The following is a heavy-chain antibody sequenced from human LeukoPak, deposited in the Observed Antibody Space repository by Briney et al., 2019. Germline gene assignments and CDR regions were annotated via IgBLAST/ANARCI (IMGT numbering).Heavy chain of an antibody. CDR1: GYTFTSHY. J-gene: IGHJ4*02. V-gene: IGHV1-46*01. CDR2: INPSGGST. Sequence: GASIKASCKAFGYTFTSHYMHGVRQSPRQELKWMGSINPSGGSTSYAQKFQGRVNVTRHTSTTTVYMELSSLRSEDTAVYYCAGGFAARPLDYWGLGSLVTVSS. D-gene: IGHD6-6*01. CDR3: AGGFAARPLDY.